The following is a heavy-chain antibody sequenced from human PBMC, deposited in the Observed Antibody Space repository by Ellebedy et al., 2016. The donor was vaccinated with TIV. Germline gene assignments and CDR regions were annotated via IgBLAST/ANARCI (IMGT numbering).Heavy chain of an antibody. CDR3: AKGTSSGFNYDRVGFEY. D-gene: IGHD3-22*01. J-gene: IGHJ4*02. CDR1: GFTFGSFA. Sequence: GGSLRLSCAASGFTFGSFAMHWDRQAPGKGLEWLSVINGDGRNTYHADSVKGRFTIARDNSKNTLYLQVDRLSTEDTAVYFCAKGTSSGFNYDRVGFEYWGQGILVTVSS. V-gene: IGHV3-23*01. CDR2: INGDGRNT.